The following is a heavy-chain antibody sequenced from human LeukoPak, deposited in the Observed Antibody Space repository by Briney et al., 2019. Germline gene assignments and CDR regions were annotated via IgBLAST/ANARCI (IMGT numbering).Heavy chain of an antibody. J-gene: IGHJ4*02. D-gene: IGHD6-13*01. CDR2: ISSSSSTI. Sequence: GGSLRLSCAASGFTFSSYSMNWVRQAPGKGLEWVSYISSSSSTIYYADSVKGRFTISRDNAKNSLYLQMNSLRAEDTAVYYCAKRAPVAAAGSDYWGQGTLVTVSS. CDR1: GFTFSSYS. CDR3: AKRAPVAAAGSDY. V-gene: IGHV3-48*01.